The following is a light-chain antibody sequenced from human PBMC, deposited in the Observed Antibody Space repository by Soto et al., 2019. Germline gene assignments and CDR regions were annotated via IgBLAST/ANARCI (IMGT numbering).Light chain of an antibody. Sequence: DIQMTQSPSSLSASVGDRVTITCQASDDISIYLNWYQQKPGKAPKVLIYDASHLESGVPSRFSGGGSGTEFTFTISSLQAEDIATYYCQQYANLPLTFGRGTKVDIK. CDR3: QQYANLPLT. CDR1: DDISIY. J-gene: IGKJ3*01. CDR2: DAS. V-gene: IGKV1-33*01.